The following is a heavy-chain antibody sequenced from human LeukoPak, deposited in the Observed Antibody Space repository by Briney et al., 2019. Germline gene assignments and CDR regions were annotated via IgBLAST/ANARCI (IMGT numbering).Heavy chain of an antibody. CDR2: IYSGGST. CDR3: ARDDSSGWYVEY. Sequence: GGSLRLSCAASGFTVSSNYMSWVRQAPGKGLEWVSVIYSGGSTYYADSVKGRFTISRDNSKNTLYLQMNSLRAEDTAVNYCARDDSSGWYVEYWGQGTLVTVSS. J-gene: IGHJ4*02. CDR1: GFTVSSNY. D-gene: IGHD6-19*01. V-gene: IGHV3-53*01.